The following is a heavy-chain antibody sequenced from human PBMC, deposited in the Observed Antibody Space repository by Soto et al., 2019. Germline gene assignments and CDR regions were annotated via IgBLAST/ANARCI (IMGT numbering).Heavy chain of an antibody. J-gene: IGHJ4*02. CDR2: IYPGDSDT. CDR3: ARLLGGTSVDY. V-gene: IGHV5-51*01. D-gene: IGHD2-8*02. Sequence: PGESLKISCKGSGYFFTRNWIGLVPQMPGKGLGWMGIIYPGDSDTKYSPSFQGKVTISADKSMSTAYLQWSRLKASDTAMYYCARLLGGTSVDYWGQGTLVTVSS. CDR1: GYFFTRNW.